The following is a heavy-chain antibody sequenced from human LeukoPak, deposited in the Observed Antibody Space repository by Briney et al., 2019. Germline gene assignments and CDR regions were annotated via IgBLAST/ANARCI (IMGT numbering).Heavy chain of an antibody. CDR3: AREREYSSSIDP. J-gene: IGHJ5*02. V-gene: IGHV4-59*11. D-gene: IGHD6-13*01. Sequence: SETLSLTCTVSGGSISSLYWSWLRQPPGKGLEWIGYIYYSGSTNYNPSLKSRVTISVDTSKNQFSLKLSSVTAADTAVYYCAREREYSSSIDPWGQGTLVTVSS. CDR1: GGSISSLY. CDR2: IYYSGST.